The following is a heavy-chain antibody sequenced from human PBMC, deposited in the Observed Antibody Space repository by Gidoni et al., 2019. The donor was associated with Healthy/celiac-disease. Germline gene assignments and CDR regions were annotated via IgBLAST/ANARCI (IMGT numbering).Heavy chain of an antibody. CDR2: IYTSGST. Sequence: QVQLQASGPGLVKPSQTLSLTCTVSGGSISRGSYYWSWTRQPAGKGLEWIGRIYTSGSTNYNPSLKSRVTMSVDTSKNQFSLKLSSVTAADTAVYYCAGRSPAGDYWGQGTLVTVSS. D-gene: IGHD1-26*01. V-gene: IGHV4-61*02. CDR3: AGRSPAGDY. J-gene: IGHJ4*02. CDR1: GGSISRGSYY.